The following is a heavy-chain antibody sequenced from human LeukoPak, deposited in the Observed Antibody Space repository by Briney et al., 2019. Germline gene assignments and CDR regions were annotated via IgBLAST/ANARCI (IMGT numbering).Heavy chain of an antibody. Sequence: SAVTLSLSAVASGFIFNDSTIHWHRQASGLGLEWVGRIRSKGNSYAQAYSASAKGRFTMFRDDSKNTAYLQMNSLKTDDTAVYYCTRHQPEAACSSASCSYSYLYYMDVWGKGTTVTVSS. J-gene: IGHJ6*03. V-gene: IGHV3-73*01. D-gene: IGHD2-2*01. CDR3: TRHQPEAACSSASCSYSYLYYMDV. CDR1: GFIFNDST. CDR2: IRSKGNSYAQ.